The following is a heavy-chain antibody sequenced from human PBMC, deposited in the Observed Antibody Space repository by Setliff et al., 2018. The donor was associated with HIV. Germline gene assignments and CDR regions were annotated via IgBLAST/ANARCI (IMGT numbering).Heavy chain of an antibody. V-gene: IGHV3-11*05. CDR2: IGSLGDK. J-gene: IGHJ4*02. Sequence: PGGSLRLSCVGSGFTFNDYHISWIRQAPGKGLKWISYIGSLGDKEYADSVKGRFTISRDNARKSVYLQIDSLRAEDTAVYYCARDRGCDLDYFDYWGQGTLVTVSS. CDR3: ARDRGCDLDYFDY. CDR1: GFTFNDYH. D-gene: IGHD5-12*01.